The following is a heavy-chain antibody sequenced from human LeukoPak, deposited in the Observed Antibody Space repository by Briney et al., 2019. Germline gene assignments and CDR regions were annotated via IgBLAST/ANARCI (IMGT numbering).Heavy chain of an antibody. Sequence: SETLSLTCTVSGGSISSSNYYWGWIRQPPGKGLEWIGSIYYSGSTYYNPSLKSRVTISVDTSKNQFSLKLRSVTAADTAVYYCARDVIGRYDILTGHYRVDAFDIWGQGTMVTVSS. CDR3: ARDVIGRYDILTGHYRVDAFDI. CDR2: IYYSGST. V-gene: IGHV4-39*07. J-gene: IGHJ3*02. CDR1: GGSISSSNYY. D-gene: IGHD3-9*01.